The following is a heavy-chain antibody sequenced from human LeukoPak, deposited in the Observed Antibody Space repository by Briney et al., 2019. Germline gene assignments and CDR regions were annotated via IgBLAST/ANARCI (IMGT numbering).Heavy chain of an antibody. CDR2: IYYTGRT. CDR1: GGSVSSYY. V-gene: IGHV4-59*06. J-gene: IGHJ4*02. Sequence: PSETLSLTCTVSGGSVSSYYWSWIRQPPGKGLECIGYIYYTGRTYYNPSLKSRVTISVDTSKNQFSLKLYSVTAADTAVYYCARKNDYGDYLDYWGQGTLVAVSS. D-gene: IGHD4-17*01. CDR3: ARKNDYGDYLDY.